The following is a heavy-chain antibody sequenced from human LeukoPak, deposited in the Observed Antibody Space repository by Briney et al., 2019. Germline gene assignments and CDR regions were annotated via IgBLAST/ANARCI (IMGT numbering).Heavy chain of an antibody. CDR1: GYTFTSYY. D-gene: IGHD3-3*01. CDR3: ARGNDFWSGYYTGIHYYYMDV. V-gene: IGHV1-46*01. J-gene: IGHJ6*03. Sequence: ASVTVSFKASGYTFTSYYMHWVRQAPGQGLEWMGVINPSGGSTSYAQKFQGRVTMTRDMSTSTVYMELSSLRSEDTAVYYCARGNDFWSGYYTGIHYYYMDVWGKGTTVTVSS. CDR2: INPSGGST.